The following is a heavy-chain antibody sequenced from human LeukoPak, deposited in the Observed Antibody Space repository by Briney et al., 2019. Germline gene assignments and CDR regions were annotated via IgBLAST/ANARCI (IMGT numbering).Heavy chain of an antibody. J-gene: IGHJ4*02. CDR2: INPSGGGT. Sequence: ASVKVSCKASGYTFTDYYMHWARQAPGQGLEWMGIINPSGGGTRYAQRFQGRVTMTRDTSTSTVYMEVSSLRSEDTAVYYCARDGARIQLWWFDYWGQGTLVTVSS. CDR3: ARDGARIQLWWFDY. D-gene: IGHD1-1*01. CDR1: GYTFTDYY. V-gene: IGHV1-46*01.